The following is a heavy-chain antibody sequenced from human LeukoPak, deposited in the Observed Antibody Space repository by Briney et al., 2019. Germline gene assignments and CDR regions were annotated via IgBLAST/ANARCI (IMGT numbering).Heavy chain of an antibody. CDR3: ARDLWHNWFDP. J-gene: IGHJ5*02. CDR1: GGSISSYY. Sequence: SETLSLTCTVSGGSISSYYWSWIRQPPGKGLEWIGYIYYSGSTNYNPSLKSRVTISVDTSKNQFSLKLSSVTAADTAVYYCARDLWHNWFDPWGQGTLVTVSS. V-gene: IGHV4-59*01. CDR2: IYYSGST. D-gene: IGHD2/OR15-2a*01.